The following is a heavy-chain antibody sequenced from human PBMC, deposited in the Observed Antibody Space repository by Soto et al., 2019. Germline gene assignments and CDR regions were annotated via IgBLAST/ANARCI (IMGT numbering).Heavy chain of an antibody. J-gene: IGHJ4*02. D-gene: IGHD3-22*01. CDR2: IWYDGSNK. CDR1: GFTFSNYG. V-gene: IGHV3-33*01. CDR3: ARDSSGRSKPAYYFDY. Sequence: QVQLVESGGGVVQPGRSLRLSCAASGFTFSNYGMHWVRQAPGKGLEWVAVIWYDGSNKKYADSVKGRFTISRDNFRNTLYLQINSLRVEETGLYYCARDSSGRSKPAYYFDYWGRGTLVTVSS.